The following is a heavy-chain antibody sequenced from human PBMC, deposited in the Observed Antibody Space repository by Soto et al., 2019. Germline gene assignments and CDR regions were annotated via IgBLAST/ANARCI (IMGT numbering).Heavy chain of an antibody. CDR3: XXXXXXYAR. CDR2: ISGSGGST. V-gene: IGHV3-23*01. J-gene: IGHJ4*02. Sequence: EVQLLESGGGLVQPGGSLRLSCAASGFTFSSYAMSWVRQAPGKGLEWVSAISGSGGSTYYADSVKGRFTISRDNXXXXXXXXXXXXXXXXXXXXXXXXXXXXYARWGQGTLVTVSS. CDR1: GFTFSSYA.